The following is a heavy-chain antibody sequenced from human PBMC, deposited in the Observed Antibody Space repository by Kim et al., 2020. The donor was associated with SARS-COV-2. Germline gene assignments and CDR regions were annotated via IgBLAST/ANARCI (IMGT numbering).Heavy chain of an antibody. CDR3: AKYYGGVDS. CDR1: GASIRSDY. V-gene: IGHV4-59*13. D-gene: IGHD3-3*01. Sequence: SETLSLTCTVSGASIRSDYWSWIRQPPGKGLEWIGYNYYTGSANYNPSLKSRVTMSVDMSKNQFSLKLSSVTAADTAVYYCAKYYGGVDSWGQGTLVTVSS. CDR2: NYYTGSA. J-gene: IGHJ4*02.